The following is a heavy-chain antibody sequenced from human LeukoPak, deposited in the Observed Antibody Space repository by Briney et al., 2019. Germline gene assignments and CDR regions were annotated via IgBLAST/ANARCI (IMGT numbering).Heavy chain of an antibody. D-gene: IGHD6-13*01. CDR3: ARSRIAANFDY. CDR1: GFTFSSYE. J-gene: IGHJ4*02. Sequence: GGSLRLSCAASGFTFSSYEMNWVRQAPGKGLEWVSYISSSGNTIYYADSVKGRFTISRDNAKNSLYLQMNSLRAEDTAVYYCARSRIAANFDYWGQGTLVTVSS. CDR2: ISSSGNTI. V-gene: IGHV3-48*03.